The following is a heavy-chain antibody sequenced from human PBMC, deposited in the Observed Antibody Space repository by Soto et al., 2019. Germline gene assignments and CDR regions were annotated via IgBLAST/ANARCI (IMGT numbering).Heavy chain of an antibody. CDR3: TTDRGHMYDFDY. CDR2: IKSKTDGGTE. Sequence: EVQLVESGGGLVKPGGSLRLSCAASGFTFGNAWMNWVRQTPGKGLEWVGRIKSKTDGGTEDYAAPGKGRFTISRDDSKNALYLQMNSLKTEDTAVYYCTTDRGHMYDFDYWGQGTLVPVSS. CDR1: GFTFGNAW. J-gene: IGHJ4*02. V-gene: IGHV3-15*01. D-gene: IGHD5-18*01.